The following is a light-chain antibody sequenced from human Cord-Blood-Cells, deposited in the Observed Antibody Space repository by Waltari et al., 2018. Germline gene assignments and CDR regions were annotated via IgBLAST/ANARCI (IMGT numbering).Light chain of an antibody. CDR3: QSADTSSSYPV. V-gene: IGLV3-25*03. CDR1: AWHKQY. J-gene: IGLJ3*02. Sequence: SYELTQPPSGSVTTGQTARSTCSGDAWHKQYAYRYQQKTGQAPVLGIVKDRDKPSCIASRRSCSISCATATLIISRVQSDDDAVYYCQSADTSSSYPVFGGGTKLTVL. CDR2: KDR.